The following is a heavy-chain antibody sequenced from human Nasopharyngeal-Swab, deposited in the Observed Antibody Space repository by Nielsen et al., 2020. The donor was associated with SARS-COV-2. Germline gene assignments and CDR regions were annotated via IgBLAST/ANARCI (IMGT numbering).Heavy chain of an antibody. Sequence: LSLTCAASGFPFSSYGMHWVRQAPGKGLEWVAVIWYDGSNKYYADSVKGRFTISRDNSKNTLYLQMNSLRAEDTAVYYCAREKNLFDIWGQGTMVTVSS. J-gene: IGHJ3*02. CDR2: IWYDGSNK. D-gene: IGHD1-14*01. V-gene: IGHV3-33*01. CDR3: AREKNLFDI. CDR1: GFPFSSYG.